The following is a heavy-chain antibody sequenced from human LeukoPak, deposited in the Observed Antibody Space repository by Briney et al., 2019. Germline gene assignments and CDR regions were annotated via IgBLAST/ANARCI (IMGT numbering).Heavy chain of an antibody. Sequence: ASVKVSCKASGYTFTSYGISWVRQAPGQGLEWMGWISAYNGNTNYAQKLQGRVTMTTDTSTSTAYMELRSLRSDDTAVYYCARGPAYHDILTGQAWDYWGQGTLVTVSS. J-gene: IGHJ4*02. CDR1: GYTFTSYG. CDR2: ISAYNGNT. V-gene: IGHV1-18*01. D-gene: IGHD3-9*01. CDR3: ARGPAYHDILTGQAWDY.